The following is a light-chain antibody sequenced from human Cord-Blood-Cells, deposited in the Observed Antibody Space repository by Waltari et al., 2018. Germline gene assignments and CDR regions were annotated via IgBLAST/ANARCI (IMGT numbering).Light chain of an antibody. CDR1: SSDVGSYNL. J-gene: IGLJ3*02. Sequence: QSALTQPASVSGSPGQSITISCTGTSSDVGSYNLVSWYQQHPGKAPKLRIYEGSKRPSWVFIRFAASRLGNTAALTFCGRQAEDEADYYCCSYAGSSTVFGGGTKQTIL. CDR3: CSYAGSSTV. V-gene: IGLV2-23*01. CDR2: EGS.